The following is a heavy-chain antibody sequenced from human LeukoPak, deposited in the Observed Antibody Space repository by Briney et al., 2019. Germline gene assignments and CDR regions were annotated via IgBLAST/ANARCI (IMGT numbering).Heavy chain of an antibody. CDR1: GGSISSGGYY. CDR2: IFYSGST. CDR3: ARTKDCSSTSCFSSYYYMDV. Sequence: SETLSLTCTVSGGSISSGGYYWSWIRQHPGEGLEWIGYIFYSGSTYYNPSLKSRVTISVDTSKNQFSLKLSSVTAADTAMYYCARTKDCSSTSCFSSYYYMDVWGKGTTATVSS. V-gene: IGHV4-31*03. J-gene: IGHJ6*03. D-gene: IGHD2-2*01.